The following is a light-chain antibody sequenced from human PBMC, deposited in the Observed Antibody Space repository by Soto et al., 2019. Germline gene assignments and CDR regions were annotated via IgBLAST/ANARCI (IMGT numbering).Light chain of an antibody. Sequence: QSVLTQPPSSSGTPGQRVTISCSGSSSNIGSNAVNWYQQLPGTAPKLLIYSDNQRPSGVPDRFSGSKSGTSVSLAISGLQSEDDADYYCASWDARLNGVVFGGGTKVTVL. J-gene: IGLJ3*02. CDR3: ASWDARLNGVV. V-gene: IGLV1-44*01. CDR2: SDN. CDR1: SSNIGSNA.